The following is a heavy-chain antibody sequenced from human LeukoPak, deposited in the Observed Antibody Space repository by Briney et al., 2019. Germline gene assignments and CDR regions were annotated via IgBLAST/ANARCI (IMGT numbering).Heavy chain of an antibody. D-gene: IGHD3-22*01. Sequence: SETLSLTCSLFGGSLSDHDWSWIPQPPGKGPGRSGEINHRGATNSNPSLKSRVTLSLDTSKNQVSLKLNSLTAADTAVYYCARGKGDLSMIVMIVTAVEFYFDSWGPGTLVTVSS. CDR2: INHRGAT. J-gene: IGHJ4*02. CDR3: ARGKGDLSMIVMIVTAVEFYFDS. CDR1: GGSLSDHD. V-gene: IGHV4-34*01.